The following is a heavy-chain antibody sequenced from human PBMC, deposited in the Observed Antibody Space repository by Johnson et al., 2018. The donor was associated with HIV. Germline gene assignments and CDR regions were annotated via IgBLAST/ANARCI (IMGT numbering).Heavy chain of an antibody. CDR1: GFTFDDYG. CDR2: INWNGGST. D-gene: IGHD1-26*01. V-gene: IGHV3-20*04. Sequence: VQLVESGGGVVQPGGSLRLSCAASGFTFDDYGMSWVRQAPGKGLEWVSVINWNGGSTGYEDSVKGRFTISKDNAKNSLYLQMNSLRAEDTALYYCATSGSHFAFDIWGQGTMVTVSS. J-gene: IGHJ3*02. CDR3: ATSGSHFAFDI.